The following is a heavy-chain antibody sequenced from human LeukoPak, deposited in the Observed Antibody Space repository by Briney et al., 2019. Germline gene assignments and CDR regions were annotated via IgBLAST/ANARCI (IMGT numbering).Heavy chain of an antibody. CDR3: ARSYYYDYRQIDY. Sequence: SETLSLTCTVSGDSISTSSYYWGWIRQPPGKGREWLGSIYYSGSTYYNPSLKSRVTISVDTSKNQFSLNLYSVTAADTAVFYCARSYYYDYRQIDYWGQGTLVTVSS. CDR2: IYYSGST. CDR1: GDSISTSSYY. V-gene: IGHV4-39*01. J-gene: IGHJ4*02. D-gene: IGHD3-22*01.